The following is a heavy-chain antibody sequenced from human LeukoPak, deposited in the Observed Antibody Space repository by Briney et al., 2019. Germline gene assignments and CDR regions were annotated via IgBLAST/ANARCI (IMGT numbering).Heavy chain of an antibody. CDR3: ARIGDYYDSSGPSGGVFDY. V-gene: IGHV4-34*01. CDR1: GGSFSGYY. D-gene: IGHD3-22*01. CDR2: LNHSGST. J-gene: IGHJ4*02. Sequence: SETLSLTCAVDGGSFSGYYWSWIRQPPGKGLEWIGELNHSGSTNYNPSLKSRVTISVDTSKNQFSLKLSSVTAADTAVYYCARIGDYYDSSGPSGGVFDYWGQGTLVTVSS.